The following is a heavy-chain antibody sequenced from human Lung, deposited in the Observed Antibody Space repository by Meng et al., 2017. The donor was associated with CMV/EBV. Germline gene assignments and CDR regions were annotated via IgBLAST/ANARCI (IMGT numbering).Heavy chain of an antibody. D-gene: IGHD3-3*01. CDR1: GGSISSSSYY. V-gene: IGHV4-39*07. Sequence: SETLSLTCTVSGGSISSSSYYWGWIRQPPGKGLEWIGSIYYSGSTYYNPSLKSRVTISVDTSKNQFSLKLSSVTAADTDVYYCARAGTDYDFWSGYFGSWFDHWGQGTLVTVSS. CDR3: ARAGTDYDFWSGYFGSWFDH. J-gene: IGHJ5*02. CDR2: IYYSGST.